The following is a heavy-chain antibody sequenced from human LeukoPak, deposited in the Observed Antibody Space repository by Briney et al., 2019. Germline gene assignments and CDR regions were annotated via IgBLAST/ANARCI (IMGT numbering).Heavy chain of an antibody. J-gene: IGHJ4*02. CDR2: IYHSGST. Sequence: SQTLSLTCAVSGGSISSGGYSWSWIRQPPGKGVEWIGYIYHSGSTYYNPSLKSRATISVDRSKTQFSLKLSSVTAADTAVYYCARAETRNYYDSSGYYYLSGIDYWGQGTLITVSS. CDR3: ARAETRNYYDSSGYYYLSGIDY. V-gene: IGHV4-30-2*01. CDR1: GGSISSGGYS. D-gene: IGHD3-22*01.